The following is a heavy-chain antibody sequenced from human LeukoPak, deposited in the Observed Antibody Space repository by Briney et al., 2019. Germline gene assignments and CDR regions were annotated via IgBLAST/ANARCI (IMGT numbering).Heavy chain of an antibody. V-gene: IGHV1-69*05. CDR3: ARDPRGGSLNWFDP. Sequence: SAKVSCKASGGTFSSYAISWVRQAPGQGLEWMGRIIPIFGTANYAQKFQGRVTITTDESTSTAYMELSSLRSEDTAVYYCARDPRGGSLNWFDPWGQGTLVTVSS. D-gene: IGHD1-26*01. J-gene: IGHJ5*01. CDR2: IIPIFGTA. CDR1: GGTFSSYA.